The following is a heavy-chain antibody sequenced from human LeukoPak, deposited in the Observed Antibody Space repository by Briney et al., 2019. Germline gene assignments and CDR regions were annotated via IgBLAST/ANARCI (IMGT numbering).Heavy chain of an antibody. Sequence: ASETLSLTCAVYGGSFSGYYWSWIRQPPGKGLEWIGEINHSGSTNYNPSLKSRVTISVDTSKNQFSLKLSSVTAADTAVYYCARLRGYSYGPTKYYFDYWGQGTLVTVSS. V-gene: IGHV4-34*01. CDR3: ARLRGYSYGPTKYYFDY. CDR2: INHSGST. D-gene: IGHD5-18*01. J-gene: IGHJ4*02. CDR1: GGSFSGYY.